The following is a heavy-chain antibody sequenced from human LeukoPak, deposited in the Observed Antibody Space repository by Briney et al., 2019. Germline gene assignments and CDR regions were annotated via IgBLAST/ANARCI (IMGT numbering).Heavy chain of an antibody. J-gene: IGHJ4*02. D-gene: IGHD6-13*01. V-gene: IGHV3-21*01. CDR1: GFTFSSYS. CDR2: ISSSSSYI. Sequence: GGYLSLSCAASGFTFSSYSMNWVRQAPGKGLEWVSSISSSSSYIYYADSVKGRFTISRDNAKNSLYLQMNSLRAEDTAVYYCARDPGSSSWYGGTFDYWGQGTLVTVSS. CDR3: ARDPGSSSWYGGTFDY.